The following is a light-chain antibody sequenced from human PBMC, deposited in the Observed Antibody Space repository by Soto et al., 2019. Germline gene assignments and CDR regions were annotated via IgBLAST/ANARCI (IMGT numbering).Light chain of an antibody. CDR3: QQYDSYPRT. CDR1: QGISSY. V-gene: IGKV1-8*01. J-gene: IGKJ3*01. CDR2: AAS. Sequence: ASRMTQSPSSLSASTGDRVTITCRASQGISSYLAWYQQKPGKAPKLLIYAASTLQSGVPSRFSGSGSGTDFTLTISCLQSEDFATYYCQQYDSYPRTFGPGTKVDI.